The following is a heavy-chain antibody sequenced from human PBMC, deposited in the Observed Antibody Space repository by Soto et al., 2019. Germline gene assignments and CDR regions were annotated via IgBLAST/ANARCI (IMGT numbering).Heavy chain of an antibody. CDR3: ARDRLMVYAVTRDFDY. V-gene: IGHV3-48*01. CDR2: ISSSSSTI. J-gene: IGHJ4*02. CDR1: GFTFSSYS. D-gene: IGHD2-8*01. Sequence: PGGSLRLSCAASGFTFSSYSMNWVRQAPGKGLEWVSYISSSSSTIYYADSVKGRFTISRDNAKNSLYLQMNSLRAEDTAVYYCARDRLMVYAVTRDFDYWGQGTLVTVSS.